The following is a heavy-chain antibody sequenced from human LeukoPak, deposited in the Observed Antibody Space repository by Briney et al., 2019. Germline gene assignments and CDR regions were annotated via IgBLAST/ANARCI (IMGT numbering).Heavy chain of an antibody. Sequence: GGSLRLSCAASGFTFSSYAMSWVRQAPGKGLEWVANIREDGGHTNYVDSVKGRFTISRDNAKNSLFLQMDGLRVDDTAVYFCARDGRGGHNDFWGQGTLIIVSS. V-gene: IGHV3-7*01. CDR2: IREDGGHT. J-gene: IGHJ4*02. D-gene: IGHD4-23*01. CDR3: ARDGRGGHNDF. CDR1: GFTFSSYA.